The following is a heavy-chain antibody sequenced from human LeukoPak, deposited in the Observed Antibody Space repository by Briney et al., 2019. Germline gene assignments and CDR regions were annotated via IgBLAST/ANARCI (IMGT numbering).Heavy chain of an antibody. D-gene: IGHD3-10*01. CDR3: ARGSGSGLDY. CDR2: IKQDGSEK. CDR1: GFTSSSYW. Sequence: TGGSLRLSCAASGFTSSSYWMSWVRQAPGKGLEWVANIKQDGSEKYYVDSVKGRFTISRDNAKNSLYLQMNSLRAEDTAVYYCARGSGSGLDYWGQGTLVTVSS. J-gene: IGHJ4*02. V-gene: IGHV3-7*04.